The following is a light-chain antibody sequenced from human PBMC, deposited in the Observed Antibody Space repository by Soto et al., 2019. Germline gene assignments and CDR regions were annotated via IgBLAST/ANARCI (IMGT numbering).Light chain of an antibody. Sequence: QSVLTQPPSASGTPGQRVTISCSGSSSNIGSNAVNWFLQLPGTAPKLLIYSDNQRPSGVPDRFSGSKSGTSASLAISGLQSEDEADYYCAAWDDSLNAGMFGGGTQLTVL. CDR3: AAWDDSLNAGM. CDR1: SSNIGSNA. CDR2: SDN. V-gene: IGLV1-44*01. J-gene: IGLJ3*02.